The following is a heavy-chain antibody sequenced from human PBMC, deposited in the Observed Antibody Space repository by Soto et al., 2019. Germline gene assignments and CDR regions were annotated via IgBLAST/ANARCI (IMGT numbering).Heavy chain of an antibody. Sequence: GESLKISCKGSGYSFTSYWIGWVRQMPGKGLEWMGISYPGDYDTRYSPSFQGQVTISADKSISTAYLQMNSLRVEDTATYYCAEVSRLPGFGLLIHAFDMWGHGTMVTVSS. V-gene: IGHV5-51*01. J-gene: IGHJ3*02. CDR1: GYSFTSYW. CDR2: SYPGDYDT. D-gene: IGHD3-3*01. CDR3: AEVSRLPGFGLLIHAFDM.